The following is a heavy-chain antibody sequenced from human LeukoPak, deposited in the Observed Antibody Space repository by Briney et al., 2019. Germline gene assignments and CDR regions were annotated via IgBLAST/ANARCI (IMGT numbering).Heavy chain of an antibody. D-gene: IGHD3-22*01. J-gene: IGHJ4*02. CDR3: ARGHYDSSGYYYVPVNYYFDY. CDR1: GFTFSSNW. CDR2: INSDGTST. Sequence: GGSLRLSCAASGFTFSSNWMHWVRQAPGKGLVWVSRINSDGTSTTYADSVKGRFTISRDNAKNTLYLQMNSLRAEDTAVYYCARGHYDSSGYYYVPVNYYFDYWGQGTLVAVSP. V-gene: IGHV3-74*01.